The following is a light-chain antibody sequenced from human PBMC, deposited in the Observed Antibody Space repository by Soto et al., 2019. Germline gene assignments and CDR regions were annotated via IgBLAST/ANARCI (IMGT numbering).Light chain of an antibody. CDR3: SSRTTSNPYV. Sequence: QSALTQPASVSGSPGQSITISCTGTSSDIGAYNSVSWYQQHPGKAPKLMIYEVSNRPSGVSNRFSASKSGNTASLTISGLQAEDEADYYCSSRTTSNPYVFGTGTKLTDL. V-gene: IGLV2-14*01. CDR2: EVS. J-gene: IGLJ1*01. CDR1: SSDIGAYNS.